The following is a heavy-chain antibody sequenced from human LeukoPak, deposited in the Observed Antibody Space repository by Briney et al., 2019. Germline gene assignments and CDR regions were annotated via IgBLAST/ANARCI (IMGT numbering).Heavy chain of an antibody. CDR1: GFSLSTSGMC. CDR2: IDWDDNK. Sequence: SGPTLVNPPQTVTLTCTFSGFSLSTSGMCVSWIRQPPGKALEWLALIDWDDNKYYSTSLKTRLTISKDTSKNQVVLTLTNMDPVDTPTYCCPRLLKGNQRGDFDYWGQGILVTVSS. J-gene: IGHJ4*02. V-gene: IGHV2-70*01. CDR3: PRLLKGNQRGDFDY. D-gene: IGHD3-16*01.